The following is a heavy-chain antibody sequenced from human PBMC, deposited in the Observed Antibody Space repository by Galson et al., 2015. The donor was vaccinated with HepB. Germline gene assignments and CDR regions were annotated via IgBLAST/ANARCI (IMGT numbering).Heavy chain of an antibody. J-gene: IGHJ3*01. CDR2: IYASGST. V-gene: IGHV3-66*02. Sequence: SLRLSCAASGFTVSSNYMSWVRQAPGKGLEFVSVIYASGSTYYADPVKGRFTISRDTSKNTLYIEMKSLRVNDTAVYYCARRKGSGWYGGHAFDVWGPGTMVSVSS. CDR3: ARRKGSGWYGGHAFDV. D-gene: IGHD6-19*01. CDR1: GFTVSSNY.